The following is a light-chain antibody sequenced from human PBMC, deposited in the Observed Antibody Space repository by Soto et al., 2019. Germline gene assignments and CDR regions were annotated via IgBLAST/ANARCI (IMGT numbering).Light chain of an antibody. J-gene: IGKJ4*01. V-gene: IGKV3-11*01. CDR2: DAS. Sequence: EIVLTQSPATLSLSPGERATLSCRASQSVSSYLAWYQQKPGQPPRLLIYDASNRATGIPARFSGSGSGTDFTLTISSLEPEDFAVYYCQQRVNWPPSFGGGTKVDIK. CDR3: QQRVNWPPS. CDR1: QSVSSY.